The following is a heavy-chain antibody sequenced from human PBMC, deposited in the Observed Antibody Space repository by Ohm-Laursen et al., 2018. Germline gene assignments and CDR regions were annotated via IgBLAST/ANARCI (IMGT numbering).Heavy chain of an antibody. Sequence: SLRLSCTASGFTFDDYAMHWVRQAPGKGLEWVSGISWNSGSIGYADSVKGRFTISRDNSKSTLYLEMSSLRADDTAVYYCAKHSGSEFYWGQGTLVTVSS. D-gene: IGHD2-15*01. CDR2: ISWNSGSI. J-gene: IGHJ4*02. CDR1: GFTFDDYA. CDR3: AKHSGSEFY. V-gene: IGHV3-9*01.